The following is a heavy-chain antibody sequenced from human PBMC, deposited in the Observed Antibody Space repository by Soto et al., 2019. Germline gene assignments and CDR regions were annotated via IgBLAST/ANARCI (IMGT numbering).Heavy chain of an antibody. D-gene: IGHD1-7*01. V-gene: IGHV3-23*01. CDR2: ITGSRGTT. Sequence: EVKLLESGGGLVQPGGSLRLSCAASGFTFSSYSMSWVRQAPGKGLEWVSNITGSRGTTYYADSVKGRFTISRDSSRNTLYLQMNSLRAEDTALYYCAKCLQVNWNYDAFHIWGQGTMVTVSS. J-gene: IGHJ3*02. CDR3: AKCLQVNWNYDAFHI. CDR1: GFTFSSYS.